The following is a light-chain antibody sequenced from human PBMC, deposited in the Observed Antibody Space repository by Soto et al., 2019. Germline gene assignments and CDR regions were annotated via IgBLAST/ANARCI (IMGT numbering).Light chain of an antibody. CDR1: QSVSSSY. V-gene: IGKV3D-20*02. J-gene: IGKJ1*01. CDR3: QQRSNWLWT. CDR2: GAS. Sequence: EIGVTQSPGTLSLSTGERATLSCRASQSVSSSYLACYQQKPGQAPRLLIYGASSRATGIPDRFSGSGSGTDFTLTISSLEPEDFAVYYCQQRSNWLWTFGQGTKVDI.